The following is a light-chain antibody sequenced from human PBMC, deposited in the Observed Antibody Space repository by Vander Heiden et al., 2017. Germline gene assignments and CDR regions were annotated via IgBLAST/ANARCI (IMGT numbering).Light chain of an antibody. CDR1: SGHSSYA. V-gene: IGLV4-69*01. CDR2: LNSDGSH. J-gene: IGLJ3*02. CDR3: QTWGTGIRV. Sequence: QPVLTQSPSASASLGASVKLTCTLSSGHSSYAIAWHQQQPEKGPRYLMKLNSDGSHNKGDGIPDRFSGSSSGAERYLTISSLQSEDAADYYCQTWGTGIRVFGGGTKLTVL.